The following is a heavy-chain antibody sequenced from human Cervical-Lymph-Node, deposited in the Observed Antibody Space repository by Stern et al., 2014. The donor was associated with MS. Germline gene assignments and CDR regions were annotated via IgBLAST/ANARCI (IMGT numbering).Heavy chain of an antibody. CDR2: IRSKAHSYAT. CDR3: TRQGPSPLDDFDY. CDR1: GFTFTDSG. Sequence: EMQLVESGGGLVQPGGSLKLSCAASGFTFTDSGIHWVRQASGKGLEWVGRIRSKAHSYATLYAASVRDRFTISRDDSKNTAYLQMNSLKTEDTAVYYCTRQGPSPLDDFDYWGQGTLVTVSS. J-gene: IGHJ4*02. V-gene: IGHV3-73*01.